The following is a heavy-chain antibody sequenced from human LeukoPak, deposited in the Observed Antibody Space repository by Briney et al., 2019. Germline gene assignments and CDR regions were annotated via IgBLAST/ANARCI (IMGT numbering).Heavy chain of an antibody. D-gene: IGHD4-23*01. V-gene: IGHV1-2*02. CDR1: GYTFTGYY. CDR3: ARARDYGGNSDAFDI. CDR2: INPNSGGT. Sequence: ASVKVSCKASGYTFTGYYMHWVRQAPGQGLEWMGWINPNSGGTNYAQKFQGRVTITADKSTSTAYMELSSLRSEDTAVYYCARARDYGGNSDAFDIWGQGTMVTVSS. J-gene: IGHJ3*02.